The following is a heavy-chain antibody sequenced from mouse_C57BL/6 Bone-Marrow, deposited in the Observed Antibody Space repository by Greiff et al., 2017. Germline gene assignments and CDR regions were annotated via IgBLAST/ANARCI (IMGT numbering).Heavy chain of an antibody. J-gene: IGHJ4*01. CDR2: VDPNSGGS. CDR1: GYTFTRSW. CDR3: VRGAMDY. Sequence: QVQLQQPGAELVKPGASVKLSCKASGYTFTRSWMHCVKQRHGRGLEWIGRVDPNSGGSTYNGEFKDKATLTVDNTSSNALSQVGSLPTEDSAVYYCVRGAMDYWGKGTSVTVSS. V-gene: IGHV1-62-3*01.